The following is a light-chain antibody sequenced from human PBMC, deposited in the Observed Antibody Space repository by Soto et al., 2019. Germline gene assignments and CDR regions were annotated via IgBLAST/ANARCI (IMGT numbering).Light chain of an antibody. CDR3: QAWDSNTEV. CDR2: QDN. J-gene: IGLJ2*01. Sequence: SYELTQPPSVSVSPGQTASITCSGDKLGDKYACWYQQKPGQSPVLVIYQDNKRPSGIPERFSGSNSGNTATLTISGTQAMDEADYYCQAWDSNTEVFGGGTKLTVL. CDR1: KLGDKY. V-gene: IGLV3-1*01.